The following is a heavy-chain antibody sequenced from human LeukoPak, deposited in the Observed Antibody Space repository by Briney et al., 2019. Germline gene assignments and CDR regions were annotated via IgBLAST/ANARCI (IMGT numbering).Heavy chain of an antibody. V-gene: IGHV3-30-3*01. J-gene: IGHJ6*02. Sequence: PGGSLRLSCAASGFTFSSYAMHWVRQAPGKGLEWVAVISYDGSNKYYADSVKGRFTISRDNAENSLYLQMNSLRAEDTAVYYCARAVDTAMGYGMDVWGQGTTVTVSS. D-gene: IGHD5-18*01. CDR3: ARAVDTAMGYGMDV. CDR2: ISYDGSNK. CDR1: GFTFSSYA.